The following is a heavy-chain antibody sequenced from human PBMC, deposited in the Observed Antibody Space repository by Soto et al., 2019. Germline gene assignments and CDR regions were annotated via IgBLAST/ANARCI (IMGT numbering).Heavy chain of an antibody. D-gene: IGHD2-2*01. J-gene: IGHJ4*02. CDR1: GYTFTSYG. Sequence: ASVKVSCKASGYTFTSYGISWVRQAPGQGLEWMGWISAYNGNTNYAQKLQGRVTMTTDTSTSTAYMELRSLRSDDTAVYYCARDLSRIVVVPAAIYYWGQGTLVTVSS. CDR2: ISAYNGNT. V-gene: IGHV1-18*01. CDR3: ARDLSRIVVVPAAIYY.